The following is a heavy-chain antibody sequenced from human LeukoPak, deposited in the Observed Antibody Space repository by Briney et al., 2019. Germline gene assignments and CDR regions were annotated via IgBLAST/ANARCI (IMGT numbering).Heavy chain of an antibody. CDR1: VGTFSSYA. CDR2: IIPILGIA. Sequence: GSSVKVSCKSSVGTFSSYAISWVRQAPAQGLEWMGRIIPILGIANYAQKFQGRVTITADKSTSTAYVELSSLRSEDTAVYYCARDNVVVPAAMPYYYYGMDVWGQGTTVTVSS. D-gene: IGHD2-2*01. J-gene: IGHJ6*02. CDR3: ARDNVVVPAAMPYYYYGMDV. V-gene: IGHV1-69*04.